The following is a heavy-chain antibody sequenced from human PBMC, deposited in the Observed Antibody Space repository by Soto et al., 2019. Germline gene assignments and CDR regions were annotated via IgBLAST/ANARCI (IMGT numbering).Heavy chain of an antibody. Sequence: GGSLRLSCAASGFTFSSYAMSWVRQAPGKGLEWVSTIGGSGGTIYYADSVKGRFTISRDNSKNTLYLQMDSLRAEDTAVYYCAKIIVAAGIGYWGQGILVTVSS. CDR1: GFTFSSYA. J-gene: IGHJ4*01. CDR2: IGGSGGTI. V-gene: IGHV3-23*01. D-gene: IGHD6-13*01. CDR3: AKIIVAAGIGY.